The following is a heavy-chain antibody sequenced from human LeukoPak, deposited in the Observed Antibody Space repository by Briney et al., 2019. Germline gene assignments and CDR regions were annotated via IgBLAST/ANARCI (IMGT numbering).Heavy chain of an antibody. Sequence: PSETLSLTCAVSGYSLRSGYYWGWIRQPPGKGLEWIGSIYHSGSTYYNPSLKSRVTISVDTSKNQFSLKLSTVTAADTAVYYCASIIVGATTRFDYWGRGTLVTVSS. CDR2: IYHSGST. J-gene: IGHJ4*02. D-gene: IGHD1-26*01. CDR1: GYSLRSGYY. CDR3: ASIIVGATTRFDY. V-gene: IGHV4-38-2*01.